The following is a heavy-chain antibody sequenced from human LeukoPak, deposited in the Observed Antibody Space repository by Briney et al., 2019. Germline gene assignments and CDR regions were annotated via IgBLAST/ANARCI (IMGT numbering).Heavy chain of an antibody. CDR2: ISGSGGST. D-gene: IGHD6-19*01. Sequence: PGGSLRLSCAASGFTFSSYAMSWVRQAPGKGLEWVSAISGSGGSTYYADSVKGRFTISRDNSKNTLYLQMNGLRAEDTAVYYCAKVPRIAVAGTSYYFDYWGQGTLVTVSS. CDR1: GFTFSSYA. CDR3: AKVPRIAVAGTSYYFDY. V-gene: IGHV3-23*01. J-gene: IGHJ4*02.